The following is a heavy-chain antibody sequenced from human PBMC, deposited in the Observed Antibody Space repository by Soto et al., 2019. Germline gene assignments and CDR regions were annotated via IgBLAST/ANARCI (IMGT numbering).Heavy chain of an antibody. CDR2: ISGYNGQT. D-gene: IGHD5-18*01. V-gene: IGHV1-18*01. CDR3: ARDGRKQLWVEGLNAMDV. J-gene: IGHJ6*02. CDR1: AYTFTSYG. Sequence: QVQLVQSGPEVEKPGASVKVSCKASAYTFTSYGISWVRQAPGQGLEWMGWISGYNGQTNYAQKFRGRVTITTDASTSTAYMELRSLRSDDTATYYCARDGRKQLWVEGLNAMDVWGQGTTVTVSS.